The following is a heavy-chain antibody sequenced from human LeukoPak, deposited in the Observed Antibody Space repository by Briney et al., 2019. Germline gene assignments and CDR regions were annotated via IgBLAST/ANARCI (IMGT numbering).Heavy chain of an antibody. CDR2: IANGRT. CDR3: ARDKAHSYGYYFDP. D-gene: IGHD3-10*01. CDR1: GDAISTYY. J-gene: IGHJ4*02. V-gene: IGHV4-4*08. Sequence: PSETLSLTCTVSGDAISTYYWNWIRQTPGKGLEWVGHIANGRTDYNPSLKSRAITSVDTSKSQISLRLTSVTAADTAVYHCARDKAHSYGYYFDPWGPGTQVLVSS.